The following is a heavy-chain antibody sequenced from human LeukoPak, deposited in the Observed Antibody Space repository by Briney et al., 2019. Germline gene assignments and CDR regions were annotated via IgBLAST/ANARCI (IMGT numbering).Heavy chain of an antibody. D-gene: IGHD2-2*01. CDR1: GFTFGDYA. V-gene: IGHV3-11*04. CDR3: ARGIVPAATDAFDI. Sequence: GGSLRLSCTASGFTFGDYAMSWFRQAPGKGLEWVSYISSSGSTIYYAGSVKGRFTISRDNAKNSLYLQMNSLRAEDTAVYYCARGIVPAATDAFDIWGQGTMVTVSS. CDR2: ISSSGSTI. J-gene: IGHJ3*02.